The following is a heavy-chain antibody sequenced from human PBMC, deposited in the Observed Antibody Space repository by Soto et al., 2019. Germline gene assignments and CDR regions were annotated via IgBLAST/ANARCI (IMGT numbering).Heavy chain of an antibody. Sequence: GASVKVSCKASGYTFTGYYMHWVRQAPGQGLEWMGWINPNSGGTNYAQKFQGRVTMTRDTSISTAYMELSRLRSDDTAVYYCARSERGLVVVTPNWFDPWGQGTLVTVSS. D-gene: IGHD3-22*01. CDR2: INPNSGGT. V-gene: IGHV1-2*02. J-gene: IGHJ5*02. CDR3: ARSERGLVVVTPNWFDP. CDR1: GYTFTGYY.